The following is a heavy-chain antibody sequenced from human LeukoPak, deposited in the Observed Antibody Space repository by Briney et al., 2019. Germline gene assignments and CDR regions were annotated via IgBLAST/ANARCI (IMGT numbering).Heavy chain of an antibody. V-gene: IGHV4-39*07. J-gene: IGHJ3*01. D-gene: IGHD3-10*01. Sequence: SETLSLTCTVSGDSISSSGYYWGWIRQPPGKGLEWIGSIYYSGSTYYNPSLKSRVTISVDTSKNHFSLKLSSVTAADTAVYYCARDSALLWFGADGPWGQGTMVTVSS. CDR1: GDSISSSGYY. CDR3: ARDSALLWFGADGP. CDR2: IYYSGST.